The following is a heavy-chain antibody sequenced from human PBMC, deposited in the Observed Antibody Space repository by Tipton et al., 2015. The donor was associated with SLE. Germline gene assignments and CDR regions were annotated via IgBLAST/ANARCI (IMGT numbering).Heavy chain of an antibody. J-gene: IGHJ4*02. CDR3: ARQGGPTVTPAVDY. D-gene: IGHD4-11*01. CDR2: IYYSGST. CDR1: GGSISSSSYY. V-gene: IGHV4-39*07. Sequence: LRLSCTVSGGSISSSSYYWGWIRQPPGKGLEWIGSIYYSGSTYYNPSHKSRVTISVDTSKNQFSPKLSSVTAADTAVYYCARQGGPTVTPAVDYWGQGTLVTVSS.